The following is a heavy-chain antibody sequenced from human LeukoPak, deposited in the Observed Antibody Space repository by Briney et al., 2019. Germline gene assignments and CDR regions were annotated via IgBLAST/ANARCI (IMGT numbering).Heavy chain of an antibody. D-gene: IGHD5-12*01. J-gene: IGHJ4*02. CDR2: TRNKANSYTT. CDR1: GFTFSDHY. Sequence: GGSLRLSCAASGFTFSDHYMDWVRQAPGKGLEWVGRTRNKANSYTTEYAASVKGRFTISRDDSKNSLYLQMNSLKTEDTAVYYCTYSGYEKGGFDYWGQGTLVTVSS. V-gene: IGHV3-72*01. CDR3: TYSGYEKGGFDY.